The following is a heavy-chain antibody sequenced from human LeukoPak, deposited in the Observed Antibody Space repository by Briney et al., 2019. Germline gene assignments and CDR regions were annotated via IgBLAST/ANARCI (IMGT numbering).Heavy chain of an antibody. J-gene: IGHJ4*02. CDR3: ARDPRLTYSSSWVDY. CDR1: GYTFTGYY. CDR2: INPNSGGT. D-gene: IGHD6-13*01. Sequence: ASVKVSCKTSGYTFTGYYMHWVRQAPGQGLEWMGWINPNSGGTNYAQKFQGRVTMTRDTSISTAYMELSRLRSDDTAVYYCARDPRLTYSSSWVDYWGQGTLVTVSS. V-gene: IGHV1-2*02.